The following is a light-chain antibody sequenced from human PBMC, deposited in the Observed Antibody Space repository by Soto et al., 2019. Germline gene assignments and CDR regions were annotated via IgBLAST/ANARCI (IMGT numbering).Light chain of an antibody. CDR2: AAS. Sequence: DIQMTQSPASLSASVGDRVTITCRASQGSSNYLAWYQQKPGKVPKLLIYAASTLQSGVASRFSGSGSGTDFTLTISSLQPEDVATYYFQKYNSAPLTFGGGTKVEIK. CDR3: QKYNSAPLT. CDR1: QGSSNY. J-gene: IGKJ4*01. V-gene: IGKV1-27*01.